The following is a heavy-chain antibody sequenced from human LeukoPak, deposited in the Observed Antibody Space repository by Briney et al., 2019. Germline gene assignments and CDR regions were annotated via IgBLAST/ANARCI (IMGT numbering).Heavy chain of an antibody. J-gene: IGHJ4*02. CDR3: VRGGWELDY. D-gene: IGHD1-1*01. V-gene: IGHV3-7*01. CDR1: GFSVRDFW. CDR2: IKEDRTAD. Sequence: GGSLRLSCAASGFSVRDFWMAWVRQAPGKGLEWVAHIKEDRTADYYVDSVKGRSSISKDDGKNSPHLQMNSLRVEDTAVYYCVRGGWELDYWGQGTLVTVSS.